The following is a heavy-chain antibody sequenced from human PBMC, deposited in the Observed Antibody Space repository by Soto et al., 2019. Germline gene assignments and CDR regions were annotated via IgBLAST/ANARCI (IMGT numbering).Heavy chain of an antibody. J-gene: IGHJ4*02. CDR1: GFTFSNAW. D-gene: IGHD3-22*01. Sequence: GGSLRLSCAASGFTFSNAWMNWVRQAPGKGLEWVGRIKSKTDGGTTDYAAPVKGRFTISRDDSKNTLYLQMNSLKTEDTAVYYCTTAAVRMIVVDNFDYWGRGTLVTVPS. V-gene: IGHV3-15*07. CDR2: IKSKTDGGTT. CDR3: TTAAVRMIVVDNFDY.